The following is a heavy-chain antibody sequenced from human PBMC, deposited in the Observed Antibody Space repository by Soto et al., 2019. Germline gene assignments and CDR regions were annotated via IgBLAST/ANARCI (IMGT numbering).Heavy chain of an antibody. CDR1: GGNISSSSYY. V-gene: IGHV4-39*01. Sequence: SETLSLTSTVSGGNISSSSYYWGWIRQPPGKGLEWIGSIYYSGSTYYNPSLKSRVTISVDTSKNQFSLKLSSVTAADTAVYYCARSQLGYCSGGSCYTLYYYYYYMDVWGKGTTVTVSS. D-gene: IGHD2-15*01. J-gene: IGHJ6*03. CDR3: ARSQLGYCSGGSCYTLYYYYYYMDV. CDR2: IYYSGST.